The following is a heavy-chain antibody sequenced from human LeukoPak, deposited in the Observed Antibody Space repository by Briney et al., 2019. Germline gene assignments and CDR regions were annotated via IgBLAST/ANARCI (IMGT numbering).Heavy chain of an antibody. Sequence: SETLSLTCTVSGGSISSSSYYWGWIRQPPGKGLEWIGSIYYSGSTNYNPSLKSRVTISVDTSKNLFSLKLSSVTAADTAVYYCARHVLAVTTNWYFDLWGRGTLVTVSS. CDR3: ARHVLAVTTNWYFDL. CDR2: IYYSGST. CDR1: GGSISSSSYY. J-gene: IGHJ2*01. V-gene: IGHV4-39*01. D-gene: IGHD4-17*01.